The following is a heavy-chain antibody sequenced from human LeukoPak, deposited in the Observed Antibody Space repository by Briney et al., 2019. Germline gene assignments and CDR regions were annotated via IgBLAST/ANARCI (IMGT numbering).Heavy chain of an antibody. V-gene: IGHV3-48*03. J-gene: IGHJ4*02. D-gene: IGHD1-26*01. CDR1: GFTFSSYE. Sequence: SGGSLRLSCAASGFTFSSYEMNWVRRAPGKGLEWVSYISSSGSTIYYADSVKGRFTISRDNAKNSLYLQMNSLRAEDTAVYYCARSGSYSPFDYWGQGTLVTVSS. CDR2: ISSSGSTI. CDR3: ARSGSYSPFDY.